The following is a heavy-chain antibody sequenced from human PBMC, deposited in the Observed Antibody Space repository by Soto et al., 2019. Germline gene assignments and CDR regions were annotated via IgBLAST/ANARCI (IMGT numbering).Heavy chain of an antibody. CDR2: IFHSGNS. V-gene: IGHV4-59*01. J-gene: IGHJ4*02. CDR3: ARVARVRSTFDY. CDR1: GGSISTNC. D-gene: IGHD3-10*01. Sequence: SSETLSLTCTVSGGSISTNCWTWIRQSPAKGLEWIGYIFHSGNSHYNPSLKSRVTISIDTSKSQFSLELKSVTAADTAVYYCARVARVRSTFDYWGQGALVTVSS.